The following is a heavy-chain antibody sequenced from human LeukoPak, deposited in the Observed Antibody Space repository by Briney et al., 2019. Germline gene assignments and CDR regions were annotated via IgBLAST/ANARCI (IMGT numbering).Heavy chain of an antibody. V-gene: IGHV3-21*01. CDR1: GFTVSSNY. D-gene: IGHD4-11*01. CDR2: ISRSSSYI. J-gene: IGHJ4*02. CDR3: ARGGPHDYSDYCFDY. Sequence: GGSLRPSCAASGFTVSSNYMSWVRQAPGKGLEWVSSISRSSSYIYYAESMKGRFTISRDNAKNSLYLQMNSLRAEDTAVYYCARGGPHDYSDYCFDYWGQGILVTVSS.